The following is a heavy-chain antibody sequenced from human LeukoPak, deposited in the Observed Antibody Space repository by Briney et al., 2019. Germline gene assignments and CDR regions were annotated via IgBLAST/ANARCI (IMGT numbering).Heavy chain of an antibody. V-gene: IGHV3-53*01. Sequence: GGSLRLSCAAPGFTVSSNYMSWVRQAPGKGLEWVSVIYRGGRTYYTDSVKGRFTISRDNSKNALYLQMNSLRAEDTAVYYCAINFRSAYYFFDFWGQGILVTVSS. CDR3: AINFRSAYYFFDF. J-gene: IGHJ4*02. CDR1: GFTVSSNY. D-gene: IGHD3-3*01. CDR2: IYRGGRT.